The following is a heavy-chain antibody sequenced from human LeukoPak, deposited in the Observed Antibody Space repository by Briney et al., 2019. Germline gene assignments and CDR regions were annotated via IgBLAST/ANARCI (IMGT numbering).Heavy chain of an antibody. D-gene: IGHD6-19*01. Sequence: PGGSLRLSSAASGFSFRSYGMHSVPHTPGQGLEWVAVISYDGGSEYYADSVKGRFTISRDNSKNTLSLQMNSLRAEDTAVYYCAKEYASGWSDYWGQGTLVTVSS. V-gene: IGHV3-30*18. CDR2: ISYDGGSE. CDR1: GFSFRSYG. CDR3: AKEYASGWSDY. J-gene: IGHJ4*02.